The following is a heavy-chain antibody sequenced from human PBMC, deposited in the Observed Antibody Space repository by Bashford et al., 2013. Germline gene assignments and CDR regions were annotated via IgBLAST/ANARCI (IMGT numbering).Heavy chain of an antibody. Sequence: VRQAPGKGLEWVAIISYDGRTKYYADFVKGRFTISRDNSKNTVYLQMNSLRPEDTATFHCARDPPTIAAAGTFEHWGQGTLVTVSS. CDR2: ISYDGRTK. CDR3: ARDPPTIAAAGTFEH. D-gene: IGHD6-13*01. J-gene: IGHJ4*02. V-gene: IGHV3-30*04.